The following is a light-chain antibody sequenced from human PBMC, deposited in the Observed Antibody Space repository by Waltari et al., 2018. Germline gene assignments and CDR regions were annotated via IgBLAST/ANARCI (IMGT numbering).Light chain of an antibody. Sequence: QSALTQPASVSGSPGQSITISCTETSSDVGGYNYVSWYQQHPGKAPKLMIYDVSNRPSGCSNRCSGSKSGNTASLTISGLQAEDEADYYCSSYTSSSTVVFGGGTKLTVL. J-gene: IGLJ2*01. CDR2: DVS. V-gene: IGLV2-14*03. CDR1: SSDVGGYNY. CDR3: SSYTSSSTVV.